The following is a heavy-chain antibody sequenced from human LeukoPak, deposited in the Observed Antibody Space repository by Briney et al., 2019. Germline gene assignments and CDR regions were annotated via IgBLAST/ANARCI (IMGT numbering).Heavy chain of an antibody. D-gene: IGHD3-10*01. J-gene: IGHJ4*02. CDR2: INAGNGNT. Sequence: ASVKVSCKASGYTFTSYAMHWVRQAPGQRLEWMGWINAGNGNTKYSQKFQGRVTITRDTSASTAYMELSSLRSDDTAVYYCARDGLRGRSTGMGYWGQGTLVTVSS. CDR1: GYTFTSYA. CDR3: ARDGLRGRSTGMGY. V-gene: IGHV1-3*01.